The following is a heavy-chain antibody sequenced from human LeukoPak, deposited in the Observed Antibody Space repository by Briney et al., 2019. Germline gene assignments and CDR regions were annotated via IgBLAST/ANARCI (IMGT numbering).Heavy chain of an antibody. Sequence: SETLSLTCTVSGDSLRDYYWNWIRQTPEKGLEWIGYIYYDANTRSNPSLKSRVTLSVDTSRNQFSLNLTSVTAADSAVYFCARGRFGSPPGCFDPWGQGTLVTVSS. CDR3: ARGRFGSPPGCFDP. J-gene: IGHJ5*02. D-gene: IGHD3-10*01. V-gene: IGHV4-59*01. CDR1: GDSLRDYY. CDR2: IYYDANT.